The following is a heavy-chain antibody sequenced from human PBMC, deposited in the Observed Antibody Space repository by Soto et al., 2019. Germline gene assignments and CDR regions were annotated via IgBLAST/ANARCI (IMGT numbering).Heavy chain of an antibody. Sequence: WGSLRLSCVASGFTFENYAISCVRHSPLKWLEWVSAISGSGGTTYYSDSVKGRFTISRDNSKNTVYLQMNDLRVEDAAEYFCAKDSWAIFGVPAGEYYAMDVWGQGTTVTVSS. CDR3: AKDSWAIFGVPAGEYYAMDV. D-gene: IGHD3-3*01. J-gene: IGHJ6*02. CDR1: GFTFENYA. CDR2: ISGSGGTT. V-gene: IGHV3-23*01.